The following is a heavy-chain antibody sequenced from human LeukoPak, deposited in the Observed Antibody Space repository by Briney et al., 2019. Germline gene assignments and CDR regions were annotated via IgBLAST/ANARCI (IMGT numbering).Heavy chain of an antibody. CDR1: GYTFTGYY. CDR3: ARGQLERLQAFDI. Sequence: ASVKVSCKASGYTFTGYYMHRVRQAPGQGLEWMGWINPNSGGTNYAQKFQGRVTMTRDTSTSTVYMELSSLRSEDTAVYYRARGQLERLQAFDIWGQGTMVTVSS. D-gene: IGHD1-1*01. CDR2: INPNSGGT. J-gene: IGHJ3*02. V-gene: IGHV1-2*02.